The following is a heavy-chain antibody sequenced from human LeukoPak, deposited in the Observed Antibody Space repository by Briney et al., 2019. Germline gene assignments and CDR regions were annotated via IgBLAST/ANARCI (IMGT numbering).Heavy chain of an antibody. D-gene: IGHD3-22*01. Sequence: SQTLSLTRAISGDSVSSNSAAWNWIRQSPSRGLEWLGRTYYRSKWYNDYAVSVKSRITINPDTSKNQFSLQLNSVTPGDTAVYYCARGLARTDSSGYFSRYYYGMDVWGQGTTVTVSS. CDR1: GDSVSSNSAA. J-gene: IGHJ6*02. V-gene: IGHV6-1*01. CDR3: ARGLARTDSSGYFSRYYYGMDV. CDR2: TYYRSKWYN.